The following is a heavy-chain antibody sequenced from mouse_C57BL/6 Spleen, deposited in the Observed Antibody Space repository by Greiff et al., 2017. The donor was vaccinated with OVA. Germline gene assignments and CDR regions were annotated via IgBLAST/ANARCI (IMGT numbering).Heavy chain of an antibody. CDR2: IHPTSGST. Sequence: QVQLQQPGAELVKPGASVTLSCKASGYTFTSYWMHWVKQRPGQGLEWIGMIHPTSGSTNYNEKFKSKATLTVDKASSTAYMQLSSLTSEDSAVYYCARYYYYGSSPFAYWGQGTLVTVSA. CDR1: GYTFTSYW. J-gene: IGHJ3*01. V-gene: IGHV1-64*01. D-gene: IGHD1-1*01. CDR3: ARYYYYGSSPFAY.